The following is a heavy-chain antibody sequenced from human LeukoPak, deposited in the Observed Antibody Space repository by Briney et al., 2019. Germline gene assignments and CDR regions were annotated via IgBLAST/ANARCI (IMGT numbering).Heavy chain of an antibody. CDR2: IYTSGST. V-gene: IGHV4-4*07. CDR1: GGSISSYY. CDR3: ARDVLVPAAYNWFDP. Sequence: SETLSLTCTVSGGSISSYYWSWIRQPAGKGLEWIGRIYTSGSTNYNPSLKSRATMSVDTSKNQFSLKLSSVTAADTAVYYCARDVLVPAAYNWFDPWGQGTLVTVSS. D-gene: IGHD2-2*01. J-gene: IGHJ5*02.